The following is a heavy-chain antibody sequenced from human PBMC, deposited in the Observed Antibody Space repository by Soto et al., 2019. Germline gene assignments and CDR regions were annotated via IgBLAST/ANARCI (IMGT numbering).Heavy chain of an antibody. Sequence: PXATLSLSCSVSKGRLSSSAYYWAWIRQPPGKGLEWIGSIYYRGNTYYNPSLKSRVTISVDTSQNHFSLRLSSVTAADTALFYCARAPFSNIVVPGEYYFDLWGQGTVVTVSS. V-gene: IGHV4-39*02. D-gene: IGHD2-21*01. CDR3: ARAPFSNIVVPGEYYFDL. CDR2: IYYRGNT. CDR1: KGRLSSSAYY. J-gene: IGHJ4*02.